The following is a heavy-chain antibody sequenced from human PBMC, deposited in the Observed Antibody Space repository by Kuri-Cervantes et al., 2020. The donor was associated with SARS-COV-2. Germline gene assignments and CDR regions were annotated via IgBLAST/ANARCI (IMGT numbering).Heavy chain of an antibody. D-gene: IGHD3-3*01. Sequence: GGSLRLSCTTTMFPLSDYWMSWVRQAPGKGLEWVANIRQDGSEMFYADSAKGRFTISRGDADNSVYLQMNSLRAEDTAVYYCAKSPFGVVIINWFDPWGQGTLVTVSS. V-gene: IGHV3-7*01. CDR1: MFPLSDYW. J-gene: IGHJ5*02. CDR3: AKSPFGVVIINWFDP. CDR2: IRQDGSEM.